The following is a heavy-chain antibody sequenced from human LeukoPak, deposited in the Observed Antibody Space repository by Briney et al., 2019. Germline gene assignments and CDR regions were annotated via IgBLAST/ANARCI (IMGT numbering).Heavy chain of an antibody. Sequence: GASVKVSCKASGYTFTGYYMHWVRQAPGQGLEWMGWINPNSGGTNYAQKLQGRVTMTTDTSTSTAYMELRSLRSDDTAVYYCARGGGHYYYMDVWGKGTTVTISS. J-gene: IGHJ6*03. CDR1: GYTFTGYY. CDR2: INPNSGGT. CDR3: ARGGGHYYYMDV. V-gene: IGHV1-2*02. D-gene: IGHD2-15*01.